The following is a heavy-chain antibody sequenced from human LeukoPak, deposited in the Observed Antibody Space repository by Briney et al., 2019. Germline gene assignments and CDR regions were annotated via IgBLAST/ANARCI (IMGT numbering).Heavy chain of an antibody. D-gene: IGHD2-2*01. CDR2: IKQDGSEK. J-gene: IGHJ4*02. CDR3: ARGSCSTTSCLVVY. CDR1: GFTFSSYW. V-gene: IGHV3-7*01. Sequence: GGSLRLSCAASGFTFSSYWMIWVRQAPGKGLEWVANIKQDGSEKYYVDSVKGRFTISRDSAKNSLYLQMNSLRAEDTAVYYCARGSCSTTSCLVVYWGQGTLVTVSS.